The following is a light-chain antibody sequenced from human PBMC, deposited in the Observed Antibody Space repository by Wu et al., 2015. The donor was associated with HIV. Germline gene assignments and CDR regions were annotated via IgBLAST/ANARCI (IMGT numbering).Light chain of an antibody. Sequence: DIVLTQSPGTLSLSPGERATLSCRASQSVTRSYLAWYQQKPGQAPRLLIYGTSSRATGIPDRFSGSGSGTDFTLTISRLEPEDFAVYYCQQRGSSPLTFGGGTKVEIK. CDR3: QQRGSSPLT. J-gene: IGKJ4*01. CDR1: QSVTRSY. CDR2: GTS. V-gene: IGKV3-20*01.